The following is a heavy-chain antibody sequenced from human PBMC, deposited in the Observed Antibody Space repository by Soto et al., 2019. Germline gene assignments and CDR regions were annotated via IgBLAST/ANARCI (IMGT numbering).Heavy chain of an antibody. CDR1: GGSINDFY. D-gene: IGHD6-6*01. CDR2: IYYSGST. Sequence: QVQLQESGPGQVKASETLSLTCTVSGGSINDFYWSWIRQPPGKGLEWIGYIYYSGSTDYNPSLKGRVTISVDTSKNQFSLKLRSVTAADTAVYYCARVGGVAARTFDYWGQGTLVTVSS. CDR3: ARVGGVAARTFDY. V-gene: IGHV4-59*01. J-gene: IGHJ4*02.